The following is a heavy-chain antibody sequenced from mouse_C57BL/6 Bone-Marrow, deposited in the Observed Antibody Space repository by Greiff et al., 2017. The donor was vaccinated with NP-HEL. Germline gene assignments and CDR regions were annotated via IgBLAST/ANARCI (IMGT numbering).Heavy chain of an antibody. Sequence: EVKLQESGAELVRPGASVKLSCTASGFNIKDDYMHWVKQRPEQGLEWIGWIDPENGDTEYASKFQGKATITADTSSNTAYLQLSSLTSEDTAVYYCTTYGDGFAYWGQGTLVTVSA. D-gene: IGHD2-13*01. V-gene: IGHV14-4*01. CDR1: GFNIKDDY. CDR2: IDPENGDT. CDR3: TTYGDGFAY. J-gene: IGHJ3*01.